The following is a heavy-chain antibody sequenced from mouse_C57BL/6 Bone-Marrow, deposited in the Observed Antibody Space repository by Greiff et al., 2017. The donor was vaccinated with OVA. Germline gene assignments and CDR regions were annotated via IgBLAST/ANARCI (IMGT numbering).Heavy chain of an antibody. CDR2: LWSGGST. D-gene: IGHD1-1*01. Sequence: QVQLKQSGPGLVQPSQSLSITCTVSGFSLTSYGVHWVRQPPGKGLEWLGVLWSGGSTDYNAAFISRLSISKDNSKSQVFFKMNSLQADDTAIYYCAKNDYGSSYQGLFAYWGQGTLVTVSA. CDR1: GFSLTSYG. CDR3: AKNDYGSSYQGLFAY. V-gene: IGHV2-4*01. J-gene: IGHJ3*01.